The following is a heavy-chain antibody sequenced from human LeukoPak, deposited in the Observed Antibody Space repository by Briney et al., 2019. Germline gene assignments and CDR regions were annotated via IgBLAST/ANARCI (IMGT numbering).Heavy chain of an antibody. J-gene: IGHJ4*02. Sequence: AGGSLRLSCAASGFTFDDYAMHWVRQAPGKGLEWVSGISWNSGSIGYADSVKGRFTISRDNAKNSLYLQMNSLRAEDTALYYCAKDRGYVTYYYFDYWGQGTLVTVSS. CDR1: GFTFDDYA. CDR2: ISWNSGSI. D-gene: IGHD5-12*01. V-gene: IGHV3-9*01. CDR3: AKDRGYVTYYYFDY.